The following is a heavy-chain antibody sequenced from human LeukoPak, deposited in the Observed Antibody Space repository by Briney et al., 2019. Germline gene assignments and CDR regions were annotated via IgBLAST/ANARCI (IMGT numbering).Heavy chain of an antibody. D-gene: IGHD5-12*01. Sequence: GSSVKVPCKASGGTFSSYAISWVRQAPGQGLEWMGRIIPILGIANYAQKFQGRVTITADKSTSTAYMELSSLRSDDTAVYYCASWGDFVATMEGGGVDYWGQGTLVTVSS. CDR2: IIPILGIA. CDR1: GGTFSSYA. V-gene: IGHV1-69*04. CDR3: ASWGDFVATMEGGGVDY. J-gene: IGHJ4*02.